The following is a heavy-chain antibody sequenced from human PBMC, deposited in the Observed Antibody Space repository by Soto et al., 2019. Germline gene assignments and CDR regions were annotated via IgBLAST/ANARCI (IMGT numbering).Heavy chain of an antibody. CDR3: TKIAEAVAGTVYGY. D-gene: IGHD6-19*01. J-gene: IGHJ4*02. Sequence: PGGSLRLSCAASGFTFNNDAMGWVRQAPGKGLDWVSAIGGSGGRTYYADSVKGRFTISRDNSKNTLYLQMNSLRVDDTAVYYCTKIAEAVAGTVYGYWGRGTLVTVSS. V-gene: IGHV3-23*01. CDR2: IGGSGGRT. CDR1: GFTFNNDA.